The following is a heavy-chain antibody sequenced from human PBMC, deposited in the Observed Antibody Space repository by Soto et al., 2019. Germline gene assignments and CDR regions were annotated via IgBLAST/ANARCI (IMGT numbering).Heavy chain of an antibody. CDR1: GFTFSNYG. V-gene: IGHV3-23*01. D-gene: IGHD3-22*01. CDR2: ISGSGADT. CDR3: AKGPPDSRCYHFFFDR. Sequence: VQLLESGGGLVQPGGSLRLSCAASGFTFSNYGMSWVRQAPGKGLEWVSAISGSGADTNYADSVKGRFSIPRDNSKITLFLQMNSLRADDTAVYYCAKGPPDSRCYHFFFDRWGQGTLVTVSS. J-gene: IGHJ4*02.